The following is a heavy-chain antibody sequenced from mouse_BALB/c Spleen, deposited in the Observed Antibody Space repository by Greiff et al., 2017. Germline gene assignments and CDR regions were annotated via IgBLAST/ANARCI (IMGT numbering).Heavy chain of an antibody. D-gene: IGHD1-1*02. CDR3: ARERGGRYVHGDAMDY. CDR2: IWAGGST. J-gene: IGHJ4*01. Sequence: QVQLKESGPGLVAPSQSLSITCTVSGFSLTSYGVHWVRQPPGKGLEWLGVIWAGGSTNYNSALMSRLSISKDNSKSQVFLKMNSLQTDDTAMYYCARERGGRYVHGDAMDYWGQGTSVTVSS. V-gene: IGHV2-9*02. CDR1: GFSLTSYG.